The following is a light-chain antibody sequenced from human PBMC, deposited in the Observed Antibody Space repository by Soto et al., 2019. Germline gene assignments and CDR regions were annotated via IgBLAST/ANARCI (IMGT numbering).Light chain of an antibody. Sequence: DIQMTQSPSTLSASVGGRVTITCRASQSISSWLAWYQQKPGKAPNLLIYDASSLERGFPSRFIGSGSGTEFTLTISSLQPDGCASYCCQQYNSYSWTFGLGTRVEIK. CDR1: QSISSW. V-gene: IGKV1-5*01. CDR3: QQYNSYSWT. CDR2: DAS. J-gene: IGKJ1*01.